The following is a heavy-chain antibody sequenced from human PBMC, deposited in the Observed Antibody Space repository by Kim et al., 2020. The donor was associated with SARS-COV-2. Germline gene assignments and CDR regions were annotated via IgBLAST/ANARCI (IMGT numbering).Heavy chain of an antibody. V-gene: IGHV4-59*08. CDR1: GGSISSYY. J-gene: IGHJ6*02. Sequence: SETLSLTCTVSGGSISSYYWSWIRQPPGKGLEWIGYIYYSGSTNYNPSLKSRVTISVDTSKNQFSLKLSSVTAADTAVYYCARQRRGSSWYEGYYYYYYGMDVWGQGTTVTVSS. CDR2: IYYSGST. D-gene: IGHD6-13*01. CDR3: ARQRRGSSWYEGYYYYYYGMDV.